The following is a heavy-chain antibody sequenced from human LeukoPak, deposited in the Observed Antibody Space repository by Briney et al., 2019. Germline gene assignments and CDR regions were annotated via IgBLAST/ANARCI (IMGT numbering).Heavy chain of an antibody. CDR3: ARAIGSSWGKVDY. Sequence: QTGGSLRLSCAASGFTFSNYWMHWVRQAPGKGLVWVSRIKTDGSRTNYADSVKGRFTISRDNAKNTVYLEMNSLRSEDTAVYYCARAIGSSWGKVDYWGQGTLVTVSS. D-gene: IGHD6-13*01. CDR1: GFTFSNYW. V-gene: IGHV3-74*01. CDR2: IKTDGSRT. J-gene: IGHJ4*02.